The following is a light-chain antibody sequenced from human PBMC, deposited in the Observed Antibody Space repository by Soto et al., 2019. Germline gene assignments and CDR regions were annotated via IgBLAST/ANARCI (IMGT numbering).Light chain of an antibody. Sequence: DIQMTQSPSSLSASVGDRVTITCRASQDISNYLAWYQQKPGKIPKLLIYAASTLQSEVPSRFSGSGSGADFTLTISSLQPEDVATYYCQKYNSAPPFTFGPGTKVDI. CDR3: QKYNSAPPFT. J-gene: IGKJ3*01. V-gene: IGKV1-27*01. CDR2: AAS. CDR1: QDISNY.